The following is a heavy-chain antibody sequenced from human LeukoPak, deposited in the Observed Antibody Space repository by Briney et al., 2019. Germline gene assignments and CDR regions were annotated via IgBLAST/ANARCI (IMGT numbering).Heavy chain of an antibody. Sequence: PSETLSLTCAVYGGSFSGYYWSWIRQPPGKGLEWIGEINHSGSTNYNPSLKSRVTISVDTSKNQFSLKLSSVTAADTAVYYCARDDSSSSYDGGPDRTQGGSNWFDPWGQGTLVTVSS. D-gene: IGHD6-6*01. J-gene: IGHJ5*02. V-gene: IGHV4-34*01. CDR3: ARDDSSSSYDGGPDRTQGGSNWFDP. CDR1: GGSFSGYY. CDR2: INHSGST.